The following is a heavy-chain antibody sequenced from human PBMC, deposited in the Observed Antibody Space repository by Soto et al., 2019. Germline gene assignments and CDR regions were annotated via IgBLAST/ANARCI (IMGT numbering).Heavy chain of an antibody. CDR2: IWYDGSNK. Sequence: QVQLVESGGGVVQPGRSLRLSCAASGFTFSSYGMHWVRQAPGKGLEWVAVIWYDGSNKYYADSVKGRFTISRDNSKNTXYXXMNSLRAEDTAVYYCARGSYYDFWSGHRHGKGMDVWGQGTTVTVSS. V-gene: IGHV3-33*01. D-gene: IGHD3-3*01. CDR1: GFTFSSYG. J-gene: IGHJ6*02. CDR3: ARGSYYDFWSGHRHGKGMDV.